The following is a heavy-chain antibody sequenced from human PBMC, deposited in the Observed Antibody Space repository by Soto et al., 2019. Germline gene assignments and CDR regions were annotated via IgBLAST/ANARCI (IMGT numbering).Heavy chain of an antibody. J-gene: IGHJ3*02. CDR1: GFTFSNAW. D-gene: IGHD3-10*01. Sequence: EVQLVESGGGLVKPGGSLRLSCAASGFTFSNAWMSWVRQAPGKGLEWVGRIKSKTDGGTTDYAAPVKGRFTISRDDSKHTLYLQMNSLKTEDTAVYYCTTGWSAVWFGESDAFDIWGQGTMVTVSS. V-gene: IGHV3-15*01. CDR2: IKSKTDGGTT. CDR3: TTGWSAVWFGESDAFDI.